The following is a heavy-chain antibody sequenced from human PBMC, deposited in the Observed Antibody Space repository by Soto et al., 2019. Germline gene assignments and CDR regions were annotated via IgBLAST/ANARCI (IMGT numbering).Heavy chain of an antibody. V-gene: IGHV3-23*01. J-gene: IGHJ3*02. CDR3: AKDLLTAGTTLWDAFDI. CDR1: GFTFSSYA. Sequence: GGSLRLSCAASGFTFSSYAMSWVRQAPGKGLEWVSAISGSGGSTYYADSVKGRFTISRDNSKNTLYLQMNSLRAEGTAVYYCAKDLLTAGTTLWDAFDIWGQGTMVTVSS. D-gene: IGHD1-1*01. CDR2: ISGSGGST.